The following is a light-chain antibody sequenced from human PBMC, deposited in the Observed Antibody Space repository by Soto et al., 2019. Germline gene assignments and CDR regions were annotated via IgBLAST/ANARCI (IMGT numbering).Light chain of an antibody. V-gene: IGKV2-28*01. CDR1: QSPLHSNGYNY. CDR3: MQALQTPWT. J-gene: IGKJ1*01. Sequence: DIVMTQSPLSLPVTPGEPASISCRSSQSPLHSNGYNYLDWYLQKPGQSPQLLIYLGSTRSSGVPDRFSGSGSGTYFTLKISRVEAEDVGVYFCMQALQTPWTFGQGTKVDIK. CDR2: LGS.